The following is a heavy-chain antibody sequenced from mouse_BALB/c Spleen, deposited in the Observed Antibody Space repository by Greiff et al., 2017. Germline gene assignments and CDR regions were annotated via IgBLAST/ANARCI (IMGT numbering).Heavy chain of an antibody. D-gene: IGHD2-4*01. CDR3: TRSDYDYGYYAMDY. CDR1: GYTFTSYW. V-gene: IGHV1-69*02. Sequence: QVQLQQPGAELVRPGASVKLSCKASGYTFTSYWINWVKQRPGQGLEWIGNIYPSDSYTNYNQKFKDKATLTVDKSSSTAYMQLSSPTSEDSAVYYCTRSDYDYGYYAMDYWGQGTSVTVSS. CDR2: IYPSDSYT. J-gene: IGHJ4*01.